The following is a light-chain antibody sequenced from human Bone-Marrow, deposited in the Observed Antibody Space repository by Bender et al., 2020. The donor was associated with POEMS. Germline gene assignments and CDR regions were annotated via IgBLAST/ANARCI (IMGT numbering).Light chain of an antibody. CDR2: DVS. V-gene: IGLV2-14*03. CDR1: SSDIGRNNF. Sequence: QSALTQPASVSGSPGQSITISCTGTSSDIGRNNFVSWYQHHPGKAPKLMIYDVSDRPSGVSNRFSGSKSGNTASLTISGLQADDEADYYCSTYTSSFTLCVFGSGTTVTVL. J-gene: IGLJ1*01. CDR3: STYTSSFTLCV.